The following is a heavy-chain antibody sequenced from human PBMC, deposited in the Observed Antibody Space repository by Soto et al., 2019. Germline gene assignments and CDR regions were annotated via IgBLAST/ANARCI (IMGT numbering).Heavy chain of an antibody. CDR3: AKEYSTSFDY. Sequence: GGSLRLSCAASGFSFSNYAMNWVRQAPGKGLEWVSAISAGGSNTNYADSVKGRFTISSDNSKNTLYLQMNGLRADDTAVYYCAKEYSTSFDYWGQGTPVTVS. V-gene: IGHV3-23*01. CDR2: ISAGGSNT. J-gene: IGHJ4*02. D-gene: IGHD6-6*01. CDR1: GFSFSNYA.